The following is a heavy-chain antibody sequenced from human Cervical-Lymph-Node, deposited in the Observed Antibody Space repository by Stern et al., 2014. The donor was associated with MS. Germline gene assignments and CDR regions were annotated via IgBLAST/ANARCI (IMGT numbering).Heavy chain of an antibody. J-gene: IGHJ4*02. CDR3: ARGLYNFDY. D-gene: IGHD4-11*01. V-gene: IGHV3-33*01. CDR1: GFTFSDYA. CDR2: IWNDGSSK. Sequence: VHLVESGGGVVQPGRSLRLSCAASGFTFSDYAMHWVRQAPGKGLEWVALIWNDGSSKNYADSVKGRFTISRENSKNTLYLQLNSLRAEDTAVFYCARGLYNFDYWGRGTLVTVSS.